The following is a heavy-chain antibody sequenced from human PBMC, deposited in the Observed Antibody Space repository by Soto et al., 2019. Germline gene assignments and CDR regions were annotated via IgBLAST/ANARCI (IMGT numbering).Heavy chain of an antibody. D-gene: IGHD1-26*01. CDR1: GLTVSSNY. Sequence: GGSLRLSCAASGLTVSSNYMSWVRQAPGKGLEWVSVIYTGGTTYYADSVKGRFTISRQNSMNTLDLQMKSLRTEDTAVYYCVRDDFGLGIDYWGLG. CDR3: VRDDFGLGIDY. J-gene: IGHJ4*02. V-gene: IGHV3-53*04. CDR2: IYTGGTT.